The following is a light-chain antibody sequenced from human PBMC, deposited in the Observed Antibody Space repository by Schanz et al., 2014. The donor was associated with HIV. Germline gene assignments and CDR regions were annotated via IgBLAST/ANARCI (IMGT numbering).Light chain of an antibody. CDR2: EVN. Sequence: QSALTQPPSASGSPGQSVTISCTGTSGDIGGYNYVSWYQQHPGKAPKLMIYEVNERPSGVPDRFSGSKSGNTASLTVSGLQAEDEADYYCSSYTSSASLYVIFGGGTKLTVL. J-gene: IGLJ2*01. CDR1: SGDIGGYNY. V-gene: IGLV2-8*01. CDR3: SSYTSSASLYVI.